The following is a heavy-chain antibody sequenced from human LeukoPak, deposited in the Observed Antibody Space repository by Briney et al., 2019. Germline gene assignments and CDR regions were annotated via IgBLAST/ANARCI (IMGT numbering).Heavy chain of an antibody. D-gene: IGHD3-10*01. CDR2: ISSSSYI. CDR3: ARDYHGSGSYYIDY. CDR1: GFTFSSYS. J-gene: IGHJ4*02. V-gene: IGHV3-21*01. Sequence: GGSLRLSCAAPGFTFSSYSMNWVRQAPGKGLEWVSSISSSSYIYYADSVKGRFTISRDNAKNSLYLQMNSLRAEDTAVYYCARDYHGSGSYYIDYWGQGTLVTDSS.